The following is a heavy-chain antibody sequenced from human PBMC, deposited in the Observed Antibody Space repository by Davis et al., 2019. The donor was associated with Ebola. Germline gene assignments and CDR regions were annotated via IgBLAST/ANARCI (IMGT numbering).Heavy chain of an antibody. Sequence: ASVKVSCKASGGTFSSYGISWVRQAPGQGLEWMGWISAYNGNANYAQKLQGRVTMTTDTSRSTAYMELRSLRSDDTAVYYCAREAGATTRIYDSWGQGTLVTVSS. V-gene: IGHV1-18*01. CDR1: GGTFSSYG. D-gene: IGHD1-26*01. CDR3: AREAGATTRIYDS. CDR2: ISAYNGNA. J-gene: IGHJ5*01.